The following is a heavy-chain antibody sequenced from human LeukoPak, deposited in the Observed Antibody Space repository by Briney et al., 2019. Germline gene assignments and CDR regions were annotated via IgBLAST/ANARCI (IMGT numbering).Heavy chain of an antibody. CDR2: INPNSGGT. J-gene: IGHJ4*02. V-gene: IGHV1-2*02. CDR1: GYTFTGYY. D-gene: IGHD3-10*01. CDR3: ARVRTPTPSGSYYSDY. Sequence: GASVKVSCKASGYTFTGYYMHWVRQAPGQGLEWMGWINPNSGGTNYAQKFQGRVTMTRDTSISTAYMELSRLRSDDTAVYYCARVRTPTPSGSYYSDYWGQGTLVTVSS.